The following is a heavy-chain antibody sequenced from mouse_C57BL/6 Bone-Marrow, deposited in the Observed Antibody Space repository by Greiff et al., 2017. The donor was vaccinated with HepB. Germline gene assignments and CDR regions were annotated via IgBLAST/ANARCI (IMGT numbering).Heavy chain of an antibody. CDR2: IGPGSGST. CDR3: ARQGGNYSYWYFDV. CDR1: GYTFTDYY. V-gene: IGHV1-77*01. Sequence: QVQLKESGAELVKPGASVKISCKASGYTFTDYYINWVKQRPGQGLEWIGKIGPGSGSTYYNEKFKGKATLTADNSSSTTYMQLSSLASADSAVYFCARQGGNYSYWYFDVWGTGTTVTVSS. D-gene: IGHD2-1*01. J-gene: IGHJ1*03.